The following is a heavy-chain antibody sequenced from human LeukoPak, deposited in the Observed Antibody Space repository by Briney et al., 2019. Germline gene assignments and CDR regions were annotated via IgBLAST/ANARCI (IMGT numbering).Heavy chain of an antibody. D-gene: IGHD1-7*01. CDR3: AKPSSVELNPNYFDY. J-gene: IGHJ4*02. V-gene: IGHV3-48*03. CDR2: ISSSGSTI. CDR1: GFTFSSYE. Sequence: PGGSLRLSCAASGFTFSSYEMNWVRQAPGKGLEWVSYISSSGSTIYYADSVKGRFTISRDNSKNTLYLQMNSLRAEDTAVYYCAKPSSVELNPNYFDYWGQGTLVTVSS.